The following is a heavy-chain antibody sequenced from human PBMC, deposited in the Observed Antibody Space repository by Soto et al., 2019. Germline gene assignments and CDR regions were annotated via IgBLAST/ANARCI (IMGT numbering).Heavy chain of an antibody. J-gene: IGHJ6*02. CDR3: ARDPGAYCTNGVCHYYYYGMDV. CDR1: GESISSYY. Sequence: LETLSLTCTVSGESISSYYRSWFRQPPGKGLEWIGYIYYSGSTNYNPSLKSRVTISVDTSKNQFSLKLSSVTAADTAVYYCARDPGAYCTNGVCHYYYYGMDVWGQGTTVTVSS. D-gene: IGHD2-8*01. V-gene: IGHV4-59*01. CDR2: IYYSGST.